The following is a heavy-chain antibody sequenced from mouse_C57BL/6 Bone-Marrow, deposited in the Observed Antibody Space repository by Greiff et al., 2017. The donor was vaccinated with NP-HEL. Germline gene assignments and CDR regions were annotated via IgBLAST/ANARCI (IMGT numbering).Heavy chain of an antibody. V-gene: IGHV14-4*01. CDR1: GFNIKDDY. CDR3: TTLLRSYYAMDY. J-gene: IGHJ4*01. Sequence: EVKLVESGAELVRPGASVKLSCTASGFNIKDDYMHWVKQRPEQGLEWIGWIDPENGDTEYASKFQGKATITADTSSNTAYLQLSSLTSEDTAVYYCTTLLRSYYAMDYWGQGTSVTVSS. D-gene: IGHD1-1*01. CDR2: IDPENGDT.